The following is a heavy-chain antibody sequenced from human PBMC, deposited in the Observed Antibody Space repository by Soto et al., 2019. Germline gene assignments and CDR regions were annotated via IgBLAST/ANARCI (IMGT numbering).Heavy chain of an antibody. D-gene: IGHD1-7*01. J-gene: IGHJ6*01. Sequence: SETLSLTCAVYGGSFSGYYWSWIRQPPGKGLEWIGEINHSGSTNYNPSLKSRVTISVDTSKNQFSLKLSSVTAADTAVYYCARGYAGAWNYGPYYYGMDAWAQGTTVTVSS. CDR3: ARGYAGAWNYGPYYYGMDA. CDR1: GGSFSGYY. CDR2: INHSGST. V-gene: IGHV4-34*01.